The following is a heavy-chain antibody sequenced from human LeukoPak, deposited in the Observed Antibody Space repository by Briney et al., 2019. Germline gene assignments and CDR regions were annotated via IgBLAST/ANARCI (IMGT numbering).Heavy chain of an antibody. V-gene: IGHV3-21*01. CDR2: ISSSSTFI. CDR3: AELGITMIGGV. D-gene: IGHD3-10*02. J-gene: IGHJ6*04. CDR1: GFTFSSYT. Sequence: GGSLRLSCAASGFTFSSYTMNWVRQAPGKGLEWVSSISSSSTFINYADSVKGRFTISRDNAKNSLYLKMNSLRADDTAVYYCAELGITMIGGVWGKGTTVTISS.